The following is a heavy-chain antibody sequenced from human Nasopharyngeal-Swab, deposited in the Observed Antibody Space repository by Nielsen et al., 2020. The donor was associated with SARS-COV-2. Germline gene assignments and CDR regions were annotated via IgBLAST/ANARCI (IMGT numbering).Heavy chain of an antibody. CDR1: GFTFSSYS. CDR2: ISSSSSYI. V-gene: IGHV3-21*01. J-gene: IGHJ6*02. CDR3: ARDSAVYDFWSGYSGYYYYGMDV. Sequence: ESLKISCAASGFTFSSYSMNWVRQAPGKGLEWVSSISSSSSYIYYADSVEGRFTISRDNAKNSLYLQMNSLRAEDTAVYYCARDSAVYDFWSGYSGYYYYGMDVWGQGTTVTVSS. D-gene: IGHD3-3*01.